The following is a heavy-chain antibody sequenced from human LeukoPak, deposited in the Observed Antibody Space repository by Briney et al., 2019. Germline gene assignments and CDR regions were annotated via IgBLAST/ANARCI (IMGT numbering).Heavy chain of an antibody. CDR3: AKVLRGSWYYFDY. V-gene: IGHV3-23*01. CDR1: GSTFSSYA. Sequence: PGGSLRLSCAASGSTFSSYAMSWVRQAPGEGLEWVSAISGSGGSTYYADSVKGRFPISRDNSKNTLYLQMNSLRAEDTAVYYCAKVLRGSWYYFDYWGQGTLVTVSS. D-gene: IGHD6-13*01. J-gene: IGHJ4*02. CDR2: ISGSGGST.